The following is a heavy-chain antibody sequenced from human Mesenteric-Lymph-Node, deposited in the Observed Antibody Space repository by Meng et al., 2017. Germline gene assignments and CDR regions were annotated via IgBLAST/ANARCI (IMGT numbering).Heavy chain of an antibody. V-gene: IGHV3-21*01. CDR2: ITSTSSYI. Sequence: GESLKISCAATGFTFSSYSMNWVRQAPGKGLEWVSSITSTSSYIYYADSVKGRFTISRDNPKNSVYLQMNSLRVEDTAVYYCARDWSGSGSSIDYWGQGTLVTVSS. CDR1: GFTFSSYS. D-gene: IGHD3-10*01. CDR3: ARDWSGSGSSIDY. J-gene: IGHJ4*02.